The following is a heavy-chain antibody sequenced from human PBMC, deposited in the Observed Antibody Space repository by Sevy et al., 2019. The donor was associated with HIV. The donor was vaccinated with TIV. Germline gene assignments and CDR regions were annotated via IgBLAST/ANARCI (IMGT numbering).Heavy chain of an antibody. CDR1: GGSIKSGGYY. CDR3: ARLFWSGSVYLDY. V-gene: IGHV4-31*03. CDR2: IYYRGNT. J-gene: IGHJ4*02. Sequence: SETLSLTCTVSGGSIKSGGYYWTWIRQHPGEGLEWIGFIYYRGNTAYNASLKSRDTISIDTSQNQFSLKLSSVTAADTAVYYCARLFWSGSVYLDYWGQGALVTVSS. D-gene: IGHD3-3*01.